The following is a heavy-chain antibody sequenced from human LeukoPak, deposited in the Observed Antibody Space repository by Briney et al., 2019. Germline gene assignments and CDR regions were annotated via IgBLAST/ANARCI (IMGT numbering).Heavy chain of an antibody. CDR2: IYPGDSDT. Sequence: GESLKISGKGSGYSFTSYWIGWVRHTPGKGLEWMGIIYPGDSDTRYSPSFQGQVTISADKSISSAYLQWSSLKASDTAMYYCATWGTYYDFSGSFYFDYWGQGTLVTVSS. CDR1: GYSFTSYW. V-gene: IGHV5-51*01. J-gene: IGHJ4*02. D-gene: IGHD3-3*01. CDR3: ATWGTYYDFSGSFYFDY.